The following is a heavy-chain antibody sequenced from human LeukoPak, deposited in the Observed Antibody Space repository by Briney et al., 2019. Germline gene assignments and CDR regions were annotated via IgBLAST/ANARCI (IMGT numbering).Heavy chain of an antibody. CDR3: ARGTLAGYFLGY. CDR1: GFTFSNYD. CDR2: IWYDGSNA. V-gene: IGHV3-33*01. Sequence: PGGSLRLSCAASGFTFSNYDMHWVRQAPGKGLEWVTLIWYDGSNAYYADSVKGRFTISRDNSKNTLYLQMNSLRAEDTAIYYCARGTLAGYFLGYWGRGTLVTVSS. J-gene: IGHJ4*02. D-gene: IGHD6-19*01.